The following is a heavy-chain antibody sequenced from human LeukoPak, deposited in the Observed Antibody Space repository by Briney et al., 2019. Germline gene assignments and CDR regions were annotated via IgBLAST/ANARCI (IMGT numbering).Heavy chain of an antibody. CDR1: GYTFTSYG. CDR3: ARVSDSSGYYSLYDNWFDP. V-gene: IGHV1-18*01. CDR2: ISAYNGNT. J-gene: IGHJ5*02. D-gene: IGHD3-22*01. Sequence: ASVKVSCKASGYTFTSYGISWVRQAPGQGLEWMGWISAYNGNTNYAQKLQGRVTMTTDTSTSTAYMELRSLRSDDTAVYYCARVSDSSGYYSLYDNWFDPWSQGTLVTVSS.